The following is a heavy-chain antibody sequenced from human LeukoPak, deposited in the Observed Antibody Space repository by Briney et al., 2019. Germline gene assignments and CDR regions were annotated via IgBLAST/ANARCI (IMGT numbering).Heavy chain of an antibody. D-gene: IGHD6-19*01. CDR2: ISSSSSYI. J-gene: IGHJ4*02. V-gene: IGHV3-21*01. Sequence: GGSLRLPCAASGFTFSSYSMNWVRQAPGKGLEWVSSISSSSSYIYYADSVKGRFTISRDNAKNSLYLQMNSLRAEDTAVYYCARDAKIAVAAKTYYFDYWGQGTLVTVSS. CDR1: GFTFSSYS. CDR3: ARDAKIAVAAKTYYFDY.